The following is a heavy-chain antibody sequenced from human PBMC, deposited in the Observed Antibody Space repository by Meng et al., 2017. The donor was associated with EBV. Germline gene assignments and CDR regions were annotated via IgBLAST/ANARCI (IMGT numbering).Heavy chain of an antibody. J-gene: IGHJ4*02. D-gene: IGHD3-10*01. CDR3: ASESGRGFTPDY. CDR1: GGSFRSDA. Sequence: QLPLRQSGAGVRKPWASVKVSCRASGGSFRSDAVSWGRQAPGQGLEWMGGVIPMVGAPHYAQKFQGRVTIFADESTSTHSMELNSLRSEDTAMYYCASESGRGFTPDYWGQGTLVTVSS. CDR2: VIPMVGAP. V-gene: IGHV1-69*01.